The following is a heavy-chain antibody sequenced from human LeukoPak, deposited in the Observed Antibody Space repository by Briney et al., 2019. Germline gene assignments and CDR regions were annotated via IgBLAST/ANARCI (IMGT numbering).Heavy chain of an antibody. CDR2: IKQDGSEK. V-gene: IGHV3-7*04. CDR1: GFTLSDHW. Sequence: GGSLRLSCAASGFTLSDHWMTWVRQAPGKGLECVAYIKQDGSEKYYVDSVKGRFTISRDNSKNSLYLQMNSLRAEDTAVYYCARGGWYFDYWGQGTLVTVSS. J-gene: IGHJ4*02. D-gene: IGHD6-19*01. CDR3: ARGGWYFDY.